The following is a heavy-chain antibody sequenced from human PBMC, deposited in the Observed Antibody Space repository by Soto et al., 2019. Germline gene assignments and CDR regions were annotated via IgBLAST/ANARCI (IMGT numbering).Heavy chain of an antibody. CDR1: GFTFSNYY. CDR3: ARDLVCSGGSCYSDGTHYFDY. D-gene: IGHD2-15*01. Sequence: GGSLRLSCAASGFTFSNYYMSWVRQAPGKGLEWVANIKQDGSEKYYVDSVKGRFTISRDNAENYRYLQMNSLRAEDTAVYYCARDLVCSGGSCYSDGTHYFDYWGQGTLVTVSS. CDR2: IKQDGSEK. V-gene: IGHV3-7*01. J-gene: IGHJ4*02.